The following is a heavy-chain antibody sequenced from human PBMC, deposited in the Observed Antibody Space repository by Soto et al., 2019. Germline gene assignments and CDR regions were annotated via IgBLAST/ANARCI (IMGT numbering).Heavy chain of an antibody. V-gene: IGHV3-21*06. CDR2: ITSTSSYI. CDR1: GFTFSTYS. CDR3: ARARQVRFLDWFDP. J-gene: IGHJ5*02. D-gene: IGHD3-3*01. Sequence: EVQLVESGGGLVKPGGSLRLSCAASGFTFSTYSMIWVRQAPGKGLEWVSSITSTSSYIYYADSVRGRFTISRDNAKNSLYLQMNRLRAEDTAVYYCARARQVRFLDWFDPWGQGTLVTVSS.